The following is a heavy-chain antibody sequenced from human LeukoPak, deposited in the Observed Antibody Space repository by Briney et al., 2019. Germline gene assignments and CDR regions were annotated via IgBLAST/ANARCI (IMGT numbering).Heavy chain of an antibody. CDR1: GFTFSSHT. J-gene: IGHJ4*02. V-gene: IGHV3-23*01. Sequence: GGSLRLSCAASGFTFSSHTMNWVRQAPGKGLEWVSAIGGSGGRTDYADAVKGRFTISRDNSRNTLYLQMNSLRAEDTALYYCAKGLWVQMENSLDYWGQGTLVTVSS. CDR3: AKGLWVQMENSLDY. CDR2: IGGSGGRT. D-gene: IGHD1-1*01.